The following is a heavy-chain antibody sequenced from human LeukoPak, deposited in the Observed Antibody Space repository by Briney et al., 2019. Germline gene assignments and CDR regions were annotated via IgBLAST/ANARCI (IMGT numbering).Heavy chain of an antibody. CDR3: ARGGYCSGGSCYALVPFDY. Sequence: GASVKVSCKASGYTFTGYYMHWVRQAPGQGLEWMGWINPNSGGTNYAQKLQGRVTMTTDTSTSTAYMELRSLRSDDTAVYYCARGGYCSGGSCYALVPFDYWGQGTLVTVSS. J-gene: IGHJ4*02. CDR1: GYTFTGYY. V-gene: IGHV1-2*02. D-gene: IGHD2-15*01. CDR2: INPNSGGT.